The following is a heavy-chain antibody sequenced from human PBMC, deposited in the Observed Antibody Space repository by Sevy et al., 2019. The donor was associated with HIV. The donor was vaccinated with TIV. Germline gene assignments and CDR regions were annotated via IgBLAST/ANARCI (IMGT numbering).Heavy chain of an antibody. V-gene: IGHV3-30*18. D-gene: IGHD2-21*01. Sequence: GGSLRLSCAASGFTFSGHGMHWVRHAPGKGLEWLAVISHDGRSTFDADSVKGRFTISRDNSKNTLFLQMNSLTAADTAVYYCAKGGFKCGGNDCSMQWGQGTLVTVSS. CDR3: AKGGFKCGGNDCSMQ. J-gene: IGHJ4*02. CDR1: GFTFSGHG. CDR2: ISHDGRST.